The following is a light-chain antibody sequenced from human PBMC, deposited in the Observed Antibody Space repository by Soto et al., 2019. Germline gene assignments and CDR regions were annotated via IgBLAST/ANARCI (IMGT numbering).Light chain of an antibody. CDR1: SSDVGGYYY. CDR2: EVS. CDR3: SSYTSSGTVV. V-gene: IGLV2-14*01. Sequence: QSALTQPASVSGSPGQSITISCTGTSSDVGGYYYVSWYQHHPGKAPKLMIYEVSNRPSGVSNRFSGSKSGNTASLTISGLQAEDETDYYCSSYTSSGTVVFGGGTKVTVL. J-gene: IGLJ3*02.